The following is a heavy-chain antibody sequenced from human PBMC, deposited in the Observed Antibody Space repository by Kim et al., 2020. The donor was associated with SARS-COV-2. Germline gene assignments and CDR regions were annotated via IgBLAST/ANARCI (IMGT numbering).Heavy chain of an antibody. D-gene: IGHD3-22*01. CDR2: ISSSSSYI. J-gene: IGHJ4*02. V-gene: IGHV3-21*01. CDR1: GFTFSSYS. Sequence: GGSLRLSCAASGFTFSSYSMNWVRQAPGKGLEWVSSISSSSSYIYYADSVKGRFTISRDNAKNSLYLQMNSLRAEDTAVYYCARVPSYDSSGYRGRYWGQGTLVTVSS. CDR3: ARVPSYDSSGYRGRY.